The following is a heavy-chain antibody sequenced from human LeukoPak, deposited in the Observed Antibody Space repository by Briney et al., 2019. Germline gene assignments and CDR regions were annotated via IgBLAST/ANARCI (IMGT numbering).Heavy chain of an antibody. CDR3: ARGRELLGWYFDL. V-gene: IGHV3-11*05. D-gene: IGHD1-7*01. J-gene: IGHJ2*01. Sequence: GGSLRLFCAASGFTFSDSYMRWIRQAPGKGLECVSYNSGSSTFTNFADSVGGRFTIYRDNAKNSLYLQMNGLRAEDTAVYYCARGRELLGWYFDLWGRGTLVTVSS. CDR1: GFTFSDSY. CDR2: NSGSSTFT.